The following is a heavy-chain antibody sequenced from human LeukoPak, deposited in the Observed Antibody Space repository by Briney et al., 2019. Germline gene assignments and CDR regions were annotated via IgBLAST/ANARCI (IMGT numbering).Heavy chain of an antibody. CDR3: ARVAEPRAEYYFDY. CDR2: IIPIFGTA. CDR1: GGTFSSYA. J-gene: IGHJ4*02. V-gene: IGHV1-69*05. Sequence: SVKVSCQASGGTFSSYAISWVGQAPGQGLEWMGGIIPIFGTANYAQKFQGRVTITTDESTSTAYMELSSLRSEDTAVYYCARVAEPRAEYYFDYWGQGTLVTVSS. D-gene: IGHD1-14*01.